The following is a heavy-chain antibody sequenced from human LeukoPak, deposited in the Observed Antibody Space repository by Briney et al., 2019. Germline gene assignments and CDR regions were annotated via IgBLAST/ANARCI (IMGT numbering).Heavy chain of an antibody. D-gene: IGHD3-10*01. Sequence: PGGSLRLSCAASGFTFSSYGMHWVRQAPGKGLEWVALISNDGSNKYYADSVRGRFTISRDNSKNTLYLQMNSLRAEDTAVYYCANENYYGSGSYADYWGQGTLVTVSS. CDR2: ISNDGSNK. CDR3: ANENYYGSGSYADY. CDR1: GFTFSSYG. J-gene: IGHJ4*02. V-gene: IGHV3-30*18.